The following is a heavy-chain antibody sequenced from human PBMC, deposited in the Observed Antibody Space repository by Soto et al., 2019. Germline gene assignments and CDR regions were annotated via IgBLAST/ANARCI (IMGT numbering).Heavy chain of an antibody. V-gene: IGHV1-18*01. D-gene: IGHD3-3*01. J-gene: IGHJ6*02. CDR2: ISAYNGNT. CDR3: ARVTDYDFWSGYYPGYYYYGMDV. Sequence: GGSVKVSCKASGYTFTSYGISWVRQAPGQGLEGMGWISAYNGNTNYAQKLQGRVTMTTDTSTSTAYMELRSLRSDDTAVYYCARVTDYDFWSGYYPGYYYYGMDVWGQGTTVTVSS. CDR1: GYTFTSYG.